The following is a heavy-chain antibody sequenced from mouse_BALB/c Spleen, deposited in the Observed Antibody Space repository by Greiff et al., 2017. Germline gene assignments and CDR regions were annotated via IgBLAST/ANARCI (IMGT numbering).Heavy chain of an antibody. CDR3: NAGSSGLYYYAMDD. CDR1: GFNIKDYY. V-gene: IGHV14-1*02. Sequence: VHVKQSGAELVRPGALVKLSCKASGFNIKDYYMHWVKQRPEQGLEWIGWIDPENGNTIYDPKFQGKASITADTSSNTAYLQLSSLTSEDTAVYYCNAGSSGLYYYAMDDWGQGTSVTVAS. CDR2: IDPENGNT. D-gene: IGHD3-1*01. J-gene: IGHJ4*01.